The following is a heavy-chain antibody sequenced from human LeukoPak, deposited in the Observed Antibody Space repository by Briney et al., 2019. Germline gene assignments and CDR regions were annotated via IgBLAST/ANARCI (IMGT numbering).Heavy chain of an antibody. CDR1: GGSISSYY. CDR2: IYCSGST. V-gene: IGHV4-59*01. J-gene: IGHJ5*02. D-gene: IGHD3-10*01. CDR3: ARSLYYYGSGQNWFDP. Sequence: SETLSLTCTVSGGSISSYYWSWIRQPPGKGLEWIGYIYCSGSTNYNPSLKSRVTISVDTSKNQFSLKLSSVTAADTAVYYCARSLYYYGSGQNWFDPWGQGTLVTVSS.